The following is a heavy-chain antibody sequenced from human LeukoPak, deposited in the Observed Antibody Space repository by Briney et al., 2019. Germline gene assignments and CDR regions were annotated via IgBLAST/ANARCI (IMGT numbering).Heavy chain of an antibody. V-gene: IGHV1-2*02. CDR2: INPNSGGT. Sequence: ASVKVSCKASGYTFTGYYMHWVRQAPGQGLEWMGWINPNSGGTNYAQKFQGRVTMTRVTSISTAYMELSRLRSDDTAVYYCAMLIVVVPQGWFDPWGQGTLVTVSS. CDR1: GYTFTGYY. CDR3: AMLIVVVPQGWFDP. D-gene: IGHD2-2*01. J-gene: IGHJ5*02.